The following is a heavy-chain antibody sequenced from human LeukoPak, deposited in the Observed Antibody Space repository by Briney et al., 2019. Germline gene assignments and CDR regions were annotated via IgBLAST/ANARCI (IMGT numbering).Heavy chain of an antibody. CDR2: AYYSGST. D-gene: IGHD6-6*01. J-gene: IGHJ4*02. Sequence: PSETLSLTCTVSGGSISSSTYYWGWIRQPPGKGLEWIGGAYYSGSTYYNPSLKSRVTISVDTSKNQFSLKLSSVTAADTAVYYCARHASSIAARRGFDYWGQGTLVTVSS. CDR3: ARHASSIAARRGFDY. CDR1: GGSISSSTYY. V-gene: IGHV4-39*01.